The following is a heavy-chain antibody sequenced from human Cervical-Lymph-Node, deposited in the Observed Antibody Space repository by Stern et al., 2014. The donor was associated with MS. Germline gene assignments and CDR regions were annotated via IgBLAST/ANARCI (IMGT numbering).Heavy chain of an antibody. D-gene: IGHD2-2*01. V-gene: IGHV5-51*01. CDR2: INPGASDT. CDR1: GYSFTSYW. CDR3: ARRHCSSRRCGWFDP. Sequence: EVQLVQSGAEVKKPGESLKISCKGSGYSFTSYWIGWVRQMPGKGLEWMGMINPGASDTRYVPSFQGQVTISADKSISTAYLQWSSLKASDTAMYYCARRHCSSRRCGWFDPWGQGTLVTVSS. J-gene: IGHJ5*02.